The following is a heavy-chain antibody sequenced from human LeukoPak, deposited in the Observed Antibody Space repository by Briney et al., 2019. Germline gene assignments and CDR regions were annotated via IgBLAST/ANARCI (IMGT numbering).Heavy chain of an antibody. CDR2: INPNTGGT. D-gene: IGHD3-22*01. Sequence: ASVKVSCKASGYTFTGYYIHWVRQAPGQGLEWMGWINPNTGGTNYAQKFQGRVTMTKDTSISTANMELSRLRSDDTAVYFCATSIGDYYDSSALDYWGQGTLVTVSS. J-gene: IGHJ4*02. CDR1: GYTFTGYY. CDR3: ATSIGDYYDSSALDY. V-gene: IGHV1-2*02.